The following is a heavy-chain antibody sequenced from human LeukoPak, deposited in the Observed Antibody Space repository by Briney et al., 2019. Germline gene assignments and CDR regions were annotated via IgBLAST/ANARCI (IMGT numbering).Heavy chain of an antibody. CDR2: IYPGDSDT. V-gene: IGHV5-51*01. Sequence: GESLKISCKGSGYSFTSYWIGWVRQMPGKGLEWMGIIYPGDSDTRYSPSFQGQVTISADKSISTAYLQWSSLKASDTAMYYCARITSLFWSGYYPDYWGQGTLVTVSS. D-gene: IGHD3-3*01. CDR1: GYSFTSYW. J-gene: IGHJ4*02. CDR3: ARITSLFWSGYYPDY.